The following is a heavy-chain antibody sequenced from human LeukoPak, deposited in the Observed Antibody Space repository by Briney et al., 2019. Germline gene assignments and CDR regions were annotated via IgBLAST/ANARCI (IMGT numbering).Heavy chain of an antibody. CDR2: INHSGST. CDR1: GGSFSGYY. D-gene: IGHD6-13*01. Sequence: SETLSLTCAVYGGSFSGYYWSWTRQPPGKGLEWIGEINHSGSTNYNPSLKSRVTISVDTSKNQFSLKLSSVTAADTAVYYCAKIAAAPPRTWGQGTLVTVSS. CDR3: AKIAAAPPRT. V-gene: IGHV4-34*01. J-gene: IGHJ5*02.